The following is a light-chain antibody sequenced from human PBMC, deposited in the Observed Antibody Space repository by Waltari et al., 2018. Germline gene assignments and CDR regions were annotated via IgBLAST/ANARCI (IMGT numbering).Light chain of an antibody. V-gene: IGLV2-23*02. CDR3: CSYAGSSSSTV. Sequence: QSALTQPASVSGSPGQSITISCTGTTSNIGDNNLVSWYQQHPGKAPKVIIYEVSKRPSGVSNRFSGSKSDNTASLTIAGVQAEDEADYYCCSYAGSSSSTVFGGGTKVTVL. J-gene: IGLJ3*02. CDR1: TSNIGDNNL. CDR2: EVS.